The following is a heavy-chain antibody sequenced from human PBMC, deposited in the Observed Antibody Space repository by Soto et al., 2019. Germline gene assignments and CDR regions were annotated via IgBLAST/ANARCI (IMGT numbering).Heavy chain of an antibody. CDR3: ARVLRYYYDSSGYFNWFDP. V-gene: IGHV4-31*03. J-gene: IGHJ5*02. CDR2: IYYSGST. D-gene: IGHD3-22*01. Sequence: PSETLSLTCTASGGSISSGGYYWSWIRQHPGKGLEWIGYIYYSGSTYYNPSLKSRVTISVDTSKNQFSLKLSSVTAADTAVYYCARVLRYYYDSSGYFNWFDPWGQGTLVTVSS. CDR1: GGSISSGGYY.